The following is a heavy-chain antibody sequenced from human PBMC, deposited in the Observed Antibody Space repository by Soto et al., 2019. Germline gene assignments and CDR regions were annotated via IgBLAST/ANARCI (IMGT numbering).Heavy chain of an antibody. V-gene: IGHV3-23*01. D-gene: IGHD3-10*01. Sequence: PGGSLRLSCAASGFTLSITDMSWVRQAPGRGLEWVSSISGSDGRTYYTDSVKGRFTISRDSSKNTLFLQMSSLRVVDTAVYYCAKYYYASGSNWFDPWGRGTLVTVSS. CDR3: AKYYYASGSNWFDP. CDR2: ISGSDGRT. J-gene: IGHJ5*02. CDR1: GFTLSITD.